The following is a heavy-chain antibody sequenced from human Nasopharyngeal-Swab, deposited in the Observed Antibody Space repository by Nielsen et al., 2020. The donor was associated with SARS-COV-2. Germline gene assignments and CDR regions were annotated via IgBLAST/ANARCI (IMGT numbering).Heavy chain of an antibody. CDR3: ARDPWSSSSWYALELTRGIDP. CDR2: INAGNGNT. V-gene: IGHV1-3*01. J-gene: IGHJ5*02. D-gene: IGHD6-13*01. Sequence: WVRQAPGQRLEWMGWINAGNGNTKYSQKFQGRVTITRDTSASTAYMELSSLRSEDTAVYYCARDPWSSSSWYALELTRGIDPWGQGTLVTVSS.